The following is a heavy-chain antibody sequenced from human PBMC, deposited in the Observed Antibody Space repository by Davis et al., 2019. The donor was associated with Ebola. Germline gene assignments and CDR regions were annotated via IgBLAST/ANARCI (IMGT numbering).Heavy chain of an antibody. CDR1: GFTFSGYA. D-gene: IGHD3-10*01. Sequence: GESLKISCAASGFTFSGYAMHWVRQASGKGPEWVGRTRSKANSYATAYVVSVKGRFTISRDDSKNTAYLQMNSLKTEDTAVYYCAKDQVRRITMYGMDVWGQGTTVTVSS. CDR3: AKDQVRRITMYGMDV. CDR2: TRSKANSYAT. J-gene: IGHJ6*02. V-gene: IGHV3-73*01.